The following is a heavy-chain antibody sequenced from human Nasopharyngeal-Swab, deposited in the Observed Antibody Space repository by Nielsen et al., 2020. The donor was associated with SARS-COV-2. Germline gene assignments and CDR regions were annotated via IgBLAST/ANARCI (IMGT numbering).Heavy chain of an antibody. CDR1: GFTFSDYY. D-gene: IGHD6-19*01. CDR2: ISSSSSCT. V-gene: IGHV3-11*06. J-gene: IGHJ6*03. Sequence: SLRLSCAASGFTFSDYYMRLIRQVPGKGLEWVSYISSSSSCTNSADSVKGRFTISRDNAKNSLYLQMNGLRAEDTAVYYCAREAMGIAVAGTSLGYMDVWGKGTTVTVSS. CDR3: AREAMGIAVAGTSLGYMDV.